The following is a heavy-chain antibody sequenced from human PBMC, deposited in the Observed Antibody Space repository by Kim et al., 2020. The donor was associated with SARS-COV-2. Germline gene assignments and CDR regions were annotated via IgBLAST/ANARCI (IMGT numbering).Heavy chain of an antibody. J-gene: IGHJ4*02. CDR3: ARDSGWSQDFDY. V-gene: IGHV3-21*01. Sequence: GGSLRLSCAASGFTFSSYSMNWVRQAPGKGLEWVSSISSSSSYIYYADSVKGRFTISRDNAKNSLYLQMNSLRAEDTAVYYCARDSGWSQDFDYWGQGTLVTVSS. CDR1: GFTFSSYS. D-gene: IGHD6-19*01. CDR2: ISSSSSYI.